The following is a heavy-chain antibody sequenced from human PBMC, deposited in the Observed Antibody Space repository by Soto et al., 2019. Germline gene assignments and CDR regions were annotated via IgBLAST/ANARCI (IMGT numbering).Heavy chain of an antibody. CDR1: GFTFDDYT. J-gene: IGHJ6*02. CDR3: AKEQPPPRQIHSTDTPTNYYYGMDV. V-gene: IGHV3-43*01. Sequence: EVQLVESGGVVVQPGGSLRLSCAASGFTFDDYTMHWVRQAPGKGLEWVSLISWDGGSTYYADSVKGRFTISRDNSKNSLDLQMNRLRIEDTALYYCAKEQPPPRQIHSTDTPTNYYYGMDVWGQGSTVTVSS. CDR2: ISWDGGST. D-gene: IGHD2-15*01.